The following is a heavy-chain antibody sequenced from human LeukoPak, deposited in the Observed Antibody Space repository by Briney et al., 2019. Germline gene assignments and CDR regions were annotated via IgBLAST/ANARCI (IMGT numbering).Heavy chain of an antibody. CDR1: GFTFSSYW. J-gene: IGHJ4*02. Sequence: GGSLRLSCAASGFTFSSYWMHWVRQAPGKGLAWVSRINSDGSSTSYADSVKGRFTISRDNAKNTLYLQMNSLRAEDTAVYYCARAGWYCSSTSWSYFACWGQETLVTVSS. V-gene: IGHV3-74*01. D-gene: IGHD2-2*01. CDR2: INSDGSST. CDR3: ARAGWYCSSTSWSYFAC.